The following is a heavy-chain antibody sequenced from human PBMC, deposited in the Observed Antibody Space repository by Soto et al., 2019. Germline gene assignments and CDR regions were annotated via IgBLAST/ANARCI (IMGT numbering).Heavy chain of an antibody. CDR1: GFTFSSYS. V-gene: IGHV3-48*01. J-gene: IGHJ6*03. CDR3: ATSPYYDFWSGPERTSYYYYMDV. CDR2: ISSSSSTI. Sequence: GGSLRLSCAASGFTFSSYSMNWVRQAPGKGLEWVSYISSSSSTIYYADSVKGRFTISRDNAKNSLYLQMNSLRAEDTAVYYCATSPYYDFWSGPERTSYYYYMDVWGKGTTVTVSS. D-gene: IGHD3-3*01.